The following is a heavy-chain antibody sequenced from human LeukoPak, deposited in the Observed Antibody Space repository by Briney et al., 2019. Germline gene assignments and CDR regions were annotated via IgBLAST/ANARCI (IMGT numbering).Heavy chain of an antibody. CDR3: ARAHSGGYWGNFDY. V-gene: IGHV3-21*01. J-gene: IGHJ4*02. Sequence: TGGSLRLSCAASGFTFSSYNMNWVRQAPGKGLEWVSSISSSSSYIYYADSVRGRFTISRDNAKNSLYLQINSLRAEDTSLYYCARAHSGGYWGNFDYWGQGTLVTVSS. CDR1: GFTFSSYN. CDR2: ISSSSSYI. D-gene: IGHD1-26*01.